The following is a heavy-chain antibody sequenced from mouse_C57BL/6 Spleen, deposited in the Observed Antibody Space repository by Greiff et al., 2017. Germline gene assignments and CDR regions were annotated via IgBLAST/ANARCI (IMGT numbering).Heavy chain of an antibody. CDR3: ARVGYYGSSTYWYFEV. J-gene: IGHJ1*03. V-gene: IGHV1-64*01. CDR1: GYTFTSYW. Sequence: QVQLQQPGAELVKPGASVKLSCKASGYTFTSYWMHWVKQRPGQGLEWIGMIHPNSGSTNYNEKFKSKATLTVDKSSSTAYMQRSSLTSEDSAVYYCARVGYYGSSTYWYFEVWGTGTTVTVSS. CDR2: IHPNSGST. D-gene: IGHD1-1*01.